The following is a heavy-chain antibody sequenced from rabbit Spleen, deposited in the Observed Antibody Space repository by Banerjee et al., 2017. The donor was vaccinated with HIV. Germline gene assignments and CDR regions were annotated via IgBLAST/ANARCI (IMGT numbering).Heavy chain of an antibody. J-gene: IGHJ4*01. V-gene: IGHV1S40*01. CDR3: ARGGGL. Sequence: QSLEESGGDLVKPGASLTLTCTASGFSFSRGYYMYWVRQAPGKGLEWIACIDVGSGSAWYASWVNGRFTISSHNAQNTLYLQLNSLTAADTATYFCARGGGLWGQGTLVTVS. CDR1: GFSFSRGYY. CDR2: IDVGSGSA.